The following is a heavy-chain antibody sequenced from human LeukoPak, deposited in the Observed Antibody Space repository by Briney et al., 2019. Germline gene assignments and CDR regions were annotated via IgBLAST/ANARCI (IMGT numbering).Heavy chain of an antibody. Sequence: SETLSLTCAVYGGSFSGYYWSWIRQPPGKGLEWIGEINHSGSTNYNPSLKSRVTISVDTSKNQFSLKLSSVTAADTAVYYCARGKPMVQVLWGQGTLVTVSS. CDR1: GGSFSGYY. J-gene: IGHJ4*02. D-gene: IGHD3-10*01. CDR2: INHSGST. V-gene: IGHV4-34*01. CDR3: ARGKPMVQVL.